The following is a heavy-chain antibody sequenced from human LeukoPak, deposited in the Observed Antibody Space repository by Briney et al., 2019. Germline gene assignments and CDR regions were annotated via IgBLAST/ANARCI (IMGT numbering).Heavy chain of an antibody. Sequence: PSETLSLTCTVSGGSISSSSYYWGWIRQPPGKGLEWIGSIYYSGSTYYNPSLKSRVTISVDTSKNQFSLKLSSVTAADTAVYYCARWGYSSGTDYWGQGTLVTVSS. CDR3: ARWGYSSGTDY. J-gene: IGHJ4*02. D-gene: IGHD6-19*01. CDR1: GGSISSSSYY. V-gene: IGHV4-39*07. CDR2: IYYSGST.